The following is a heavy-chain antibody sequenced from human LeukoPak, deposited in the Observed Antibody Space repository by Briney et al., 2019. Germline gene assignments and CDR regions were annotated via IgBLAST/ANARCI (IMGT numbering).Heavy chain of an antibody. CDR1: GFTFSSYN. J-gene: IGHJ4*02. CDR3: ARGLFGVVPFDY. D-gene: IGHD3-3*01. V-gene: IGHV3-23*01. CDR2: ISGSGGST. Sequence: GGSLRLSCAASGFTFSSYNMNWVRQAPGKGLEWVSAISGSGGSTYYADSVKGRFTISRDNSKNTLYLQMNSLRAEDTAVYYCARGLFGVVPFDYWGQGTLVTVSS.